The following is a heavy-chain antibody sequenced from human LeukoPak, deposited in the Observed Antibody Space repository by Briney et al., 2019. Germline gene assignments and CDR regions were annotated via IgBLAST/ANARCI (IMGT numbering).Heavy chain of an antibody. Sequence: GGSVRLSCAASGFTVSSNYMSWVRQAPGKGLEWVSVIYSGGTTYYAGSVKGRFTISRSNSKNTLYLQMNGLRAEDTAVYYCARDSRAAGDYYYGMDVWGQGTTVTVSS. D-gene: IGHD6-13*01. CDR3: ARDSRAAGDYYYGMDV. CDR1: GFTVSSNY. J-gene: IGHJ6*02. V-gene: IGHV3-53*04. CDR2: IYSGGTT.